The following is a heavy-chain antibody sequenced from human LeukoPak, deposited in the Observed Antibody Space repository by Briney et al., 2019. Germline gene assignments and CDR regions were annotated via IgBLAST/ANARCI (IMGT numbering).Heavy chain of an antibody. CDR2: INHSGST. CDR3: ARGRRYSYGPTYYFDY. D-gene: IGHD5-18*01. J-gene: IGHJ4*02. V-gene: IGHV4-34*01. CDR1: GGSFSGYY. Sequence: SETLSLTCAVYGGSFSGYYWSWIRQPPGKGLEWIGEINHSGSTNYSPSLKSRVTISVDTSKNQFSLKLSSVTAADTAVYYCARGRRYSYGPTYYFDYWGQGTLVTVSS.